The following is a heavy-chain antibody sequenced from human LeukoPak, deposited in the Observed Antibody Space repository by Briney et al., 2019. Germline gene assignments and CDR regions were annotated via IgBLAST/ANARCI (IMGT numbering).Heavy chain of an antibody. CDR2: MNPNSGNT. J-gene: IGHJ3*02. CDR3: ARRGYSGYDYAFDI. CDR1: GYTFTSYD. Sequence: ASVKVSCKASGYTFTSYDTNWVRQATGQGLEWMGWMNPNSGNTGYAQKFQGRVTITRNTSISTAYMELSSLRSEDTAVYYCARRGYSGYDYAFDIWGQGTMVTVSS. D-gene: IGHD5-12*01. V-gene: IGHV1-8*03.